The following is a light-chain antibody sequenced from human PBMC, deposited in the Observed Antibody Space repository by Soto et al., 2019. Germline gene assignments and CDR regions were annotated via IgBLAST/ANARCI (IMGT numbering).Light chain of an antibody. Sequence: VLPHSQRTLSFLLPQRRPLXDPASQTMTRAYLAWYQQKLGQAPRLLIYAASDRATGIPGRFSGSGSGTDFTLIISSLEPEDFAFYYCQQGNTWPWTFGQGTKVDIK. J-gene: IGKJ1*01. CDR1: QTMTRAY. CDR3: QQGNTWPWT. V-gene: IGKV3-11*01. CDR2: AAS.